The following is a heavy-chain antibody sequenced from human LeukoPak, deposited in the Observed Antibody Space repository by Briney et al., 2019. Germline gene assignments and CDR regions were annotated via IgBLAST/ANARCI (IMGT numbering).Heavy chain of an antibody. CDR1: GYSISSGYY. D-gene: IGHD2-2*02. CDR2: IYHSGST. J-gene: IGHJ5*02. V-gene: IGHV4-38-2*01. Sequence: PSETLSLTCAVSGYSISSGYYRGWIRQPPGKGLEWIGSIYHSGSTYYNPSLKSRVTISVDTSKNQFSLKLSSVTAADTAVYYCARHGLSYCSSTSCYTGWFDPWGQGTLVTVSS. CDR3: ARHGLSYCSSTSCYTGWFDP.